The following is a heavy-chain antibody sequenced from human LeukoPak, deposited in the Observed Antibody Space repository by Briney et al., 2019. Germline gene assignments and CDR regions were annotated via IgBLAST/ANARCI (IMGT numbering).Heavy chain of an antibody. CDR3: ARSHAPRGRPVLGGYHKYYFDY. D-gene: IGHD5-12*01. Sequence: PGGSLRLSCAASGFTFSSYGMHWVRQAPGKGLEWVAVIWYDGSNKYYADSVKGRFTISRDNSKNTLYLQMNSLRAEDTAVYYCARSHAPRGRPVLGGYHKYYFDYWGQGTLVTVSS. V-gene: IGHV3-33*01. CDR1: GFTFSSYG. J-gene: IGHJ4*02. CDR2: IWYDGSNK.